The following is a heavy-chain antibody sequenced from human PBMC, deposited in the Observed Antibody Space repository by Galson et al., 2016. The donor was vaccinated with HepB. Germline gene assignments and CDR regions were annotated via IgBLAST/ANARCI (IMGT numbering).Heavy chain of an antibody. Sequence: SLRLSCAASGFTLGDYTMTWVRQAPGQGLEWVASISSVSTHSYYEDSLRGRFTISRDNAQSSLYLQINSLRAEDTAGYYCAREYSRRSGLDVWGQGTAVTVSS. J-gene: IGHJ6*02. V-gene: IGHV3-21*06. D-gene: IGHD6-19*01. CDR2: ISSVSTHS. CDR3: AREYSRRSGLDV. CDR1: GFTLGDYT.